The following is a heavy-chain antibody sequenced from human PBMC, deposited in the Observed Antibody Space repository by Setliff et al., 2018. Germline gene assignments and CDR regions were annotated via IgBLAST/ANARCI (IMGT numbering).Heavy chain of an antibody. CDR3: VREGVDSRSSTDYRYYMDV. CDR2: INSDESRT. D-gene: IGHD3-22*01. CDR1: GFSFSSYW. J-gene: IGHJ6*03. Sequence: GGSLRLSCAASGFSFSSYWMHWVRQGPGKGLVWVSRINSDESRTNYAGSVKGRFTISRDNAKNTLYLQLSSLRSEDTAVYYCVREGVDSRSSTDYRYYMDVWGKGTTVTVSS. V-gene: IGHV3-74*01.